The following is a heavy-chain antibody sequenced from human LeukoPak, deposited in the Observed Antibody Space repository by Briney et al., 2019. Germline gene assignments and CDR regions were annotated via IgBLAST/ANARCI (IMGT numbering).Heavy chain of an antibody. V-gene: IGHV4-34*01. J-gene: IGHJ6*04. CDR3: ASRGRRGYSYGAYYYYGMDV. D-gene: IGHD5-18*01. CDR2: INHSGST. CDR1: GGSFSGYY. Sequence: ASETLSLTCAVYGGSFSGYYWSWIRQPPGKGLEWIGEINHSGSTNYNPSLKSRVTISVDTSNNQFSLKLSSVTAADTAVYYCASRGRRGYSYGAYYYYGMDVWGKGTTVTVSS.